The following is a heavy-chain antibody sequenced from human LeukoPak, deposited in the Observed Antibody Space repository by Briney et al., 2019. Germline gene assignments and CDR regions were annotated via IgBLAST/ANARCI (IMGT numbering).Heavy chain of an antibody. CDR3: ARDSTVTNSFDY. CDR1: GGSISSGDYY. J-gene: IGHJ4*02. V-gene: IGHV4-31*03. Sequence: SETLSLTCTVSGGSISSGDYYWSWIRQHPGKGLEWIGYIYYSGSTFYNPSLKSRVTISVDTSKNQFSLKLSSVTAADTAVYYCARDSTVTNSFDYWGQGTLVTVSS. D-gene: IGHD4-17*01. CDR2: IYYSGST.